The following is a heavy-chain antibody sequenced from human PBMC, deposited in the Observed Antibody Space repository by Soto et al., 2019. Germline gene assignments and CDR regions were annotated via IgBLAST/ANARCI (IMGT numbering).Heavy chain of an antibody. CDR1: GGSLRSYY. Sequence: SETLSLTCTVSGGSLRSYYWNWIRQPPGKGLEWIGYIYYSGSTNYNPSLKSRVTISMDTSKNQFSLKLSSVTAADTAVYYCARATIFPSFYIDIWDTGPTVTVSS. D-gene: IGHD3-9*01. V-gene: IGHV4-59*01. CDR3: ARATIFPSFYIDI. CDR2: IYYSGST. J-gene: IGHJ6*03.